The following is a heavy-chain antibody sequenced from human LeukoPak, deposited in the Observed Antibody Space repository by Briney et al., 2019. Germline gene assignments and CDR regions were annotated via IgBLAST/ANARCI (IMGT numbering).Heavy chain of an antibody. CDR1: GGTFSSYA. Sequence: SVKISCKASGGTFSSYAISWVRQAPGQGLEWMGGIIPIFGTANYAQKFQGRVTITADESTSTAYMELSSLRSEDTAVYYCASVDTAMPFYYYYGMDVWGQGTTVTVSS. CDR2: IIPIFGTA. J-gene: IGHJ6*02. V-gene: IGHV1-69*13. CDR3: ASVDTAMPFYYYYGMDV. D-gene: IGHD5-18*01.